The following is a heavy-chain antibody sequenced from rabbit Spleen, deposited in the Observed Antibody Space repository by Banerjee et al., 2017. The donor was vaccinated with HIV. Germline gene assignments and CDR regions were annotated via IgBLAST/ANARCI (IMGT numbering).Heavy chain of an antibody. CDR2: IYTGSGDST. Sequence: QSLEESGGGLVQPEGSLTLTCSTSGFSFSSSYYMCWVRQAPGKGLEWIGCIYTGSGDSTAYASWAKGRFTISKTSSTTVTLRMTSLTAADRATYFCARDLVGVIGWNFYLWGPGTLVTVS. CDR1: GFSFSSSYY. D-gene: IGHD1-1*01. V-gene: IGHV1S40*01. CDR3: ARDLVGVIGWNFYL. J-gene: IGHJ4*01.